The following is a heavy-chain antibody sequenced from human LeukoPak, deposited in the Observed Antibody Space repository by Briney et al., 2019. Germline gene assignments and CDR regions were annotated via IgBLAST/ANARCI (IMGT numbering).Heavy chain of an antibody. CDR1: GYTFTGYY. CDR2: INPNSGGT. Sequence: ASVKVSCKASGYTFTGYYMHWVRQAPGQGLEWMGWINPNSGGTNYAQKFQGRVTMTRDTSISTAYMELSRLRPDDTAVYYCVRVTLLPTHIDYWGQGTLVTVSS. D-gene: IGHD2-15*01. CDR3: VRVTLLPTHIDY. J-gene: IGHJ4*02. V-gene: IGHV1-2*02.